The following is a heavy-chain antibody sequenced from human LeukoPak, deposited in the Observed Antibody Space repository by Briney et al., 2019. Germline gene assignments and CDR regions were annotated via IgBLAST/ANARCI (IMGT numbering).Heavy chain of an antibody. CDR3: ARNKYYYDSSGPLLYYFDY. Sequence: ASVKVSCKASGYAFTSYGISWVRQAPGQGLEWMGWISAYNGNTNYAQKLQGRVTMTTDTSTSTAYMELRSLRSDDTAVYYCARNKYYYDSSGPLLYYFDYWGQGTLVTVSS. V-gene: IGHV1-18*01. J-gene: IGHJ4*02. CDR2: ISAYNGNT. D-gene: IGHD3-22*01. CDR1: GYAFTSYG.